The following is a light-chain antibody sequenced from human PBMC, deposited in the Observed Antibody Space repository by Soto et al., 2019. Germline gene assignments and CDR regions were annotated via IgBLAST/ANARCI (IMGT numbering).Light chain of an antibody. CDR3: SSYTRSSTVV. CDR2: DVT. Sequence: QSVLTQPASVSGSPGQSISISCTGTSSDVGAYNYVSWYQQHPGKAPKLMIYDVTNRPSGISSRCSGSKSGNTASLTISGLQAEDEDDYYCSSYTRSSTVVFGGGTKLTAL. J-gene: IGLJ2*01. CDR1: SSDVGAYNY. V-gene: IGLV2-14*01.